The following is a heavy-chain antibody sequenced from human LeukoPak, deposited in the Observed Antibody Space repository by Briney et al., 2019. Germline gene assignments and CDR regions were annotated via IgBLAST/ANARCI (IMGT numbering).Heavy chain of an antibody. J-gene: IGHJ4*02. CDR1: GGSITISDYY. Sequence: SETLSLTCTVSGGSITISDYYWGWIRLPPGKGPEWIGTISHTGTTYYNPSLQSRVTISVDKSKNQFPLKLSSVTAADTAVYYCATREHHVLRTPGDYWGQGTLVTVSS. CDR3: ATREHHVLRTPGDY. V-gene: IGHV4-39*01. CDR2: ISHTGTT. D-gene: IGHD6-6*01.